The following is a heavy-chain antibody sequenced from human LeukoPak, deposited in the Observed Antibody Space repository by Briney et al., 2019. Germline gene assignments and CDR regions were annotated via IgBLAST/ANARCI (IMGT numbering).Heavy chain of an antibody. CDR1: GFTVSSNY. Sequence: GGSLRLSCAASGFTVSSNYMSWVRQAPGKGLEWVSVIYSGGSTYYADSVKGRFTISRDNSKNTLYLQMNSLRAEDTAVYYCAREQSKLPAALRTYYYYYGMDVWGQGTTVTVSS. CDR3: AREQSKLPAALRTYYYYYGMDV. D-gene: IGHD2-2*01. J-gene: IGHJ6*02. V-gene: IGHV3-66*01. CDR2: IYSGGST.